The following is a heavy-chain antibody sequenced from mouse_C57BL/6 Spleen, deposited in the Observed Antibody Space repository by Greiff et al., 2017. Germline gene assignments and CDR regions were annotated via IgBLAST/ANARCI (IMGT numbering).Heavy chain of an antibody. V-gene: IGHV5-4*01. CDR3: ERDRGSDAMDY. CDR1: GFTFSSYA. Sequence: EVKLVESGGGLVKPGGSLKLSCAASGFTFSSYAMSWVRQTPEKRLEWVATISDGGSYTYYPDNVKGRFTISRDNAKNNLYLQMSHLKYEDTAMYYCERDRGSDAMDYWGQGTSVTVSS. D-gene: IGHD1-1*01. CDR2: ISDGGSYT. J-gene: IGHJ4*01.